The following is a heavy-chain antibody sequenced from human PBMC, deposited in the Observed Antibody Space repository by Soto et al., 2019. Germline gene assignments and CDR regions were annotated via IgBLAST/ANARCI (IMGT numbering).Heavy chain of an antibody. CDR2: IYHSGTT. V-gene: IGHV4-4*02. Sequence: SETLSLTCAVSAGSIGSTNWWTWVRQSPGKGLEWIGEIYHSGTTNYNPSLTSRVTLSVDKSNNQFSLKLTSVTAADTAVYYCARTSYSDSSGYYGMDVWGQGTTVS. J-gene: IGHJ6*02. CDR1: AGSIGSTNW. CDR3: ARTSYSDSSGYYGMDV. D-gene: IGHD3-22*01.